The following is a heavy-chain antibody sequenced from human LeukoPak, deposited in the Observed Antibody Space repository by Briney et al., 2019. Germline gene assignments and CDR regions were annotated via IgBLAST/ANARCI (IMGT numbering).Heavy chain of an antibody. D-gene: IGHD3-3*01. V-gene: IGHV4-39*01. CDR1: GDSISSSNYY. CDR3: ARHTLIGYYGVY. J-gene: IGHJ4*02. Sequence: SETLSLTCTVSGDSISSSNYYWGWIRRPPGKGLEWIGSIYYSGSTYYNPSLKSRVTISVDTSKNQFSLKLSSVTAADTAVYYCARHTLIGYYGVYWGQGTLVTVSS. CDR2: IYYSGST.